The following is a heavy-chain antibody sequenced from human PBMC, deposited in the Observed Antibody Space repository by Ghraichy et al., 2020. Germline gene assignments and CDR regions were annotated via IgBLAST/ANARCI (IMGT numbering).Heavy chain of an antibody. J-gene: IGHJ3*02. CDR3: AASGNLLWFGELLWSRPNAFDI. D-gene: IGHD3-10*01. V-gene: IGHV1-58*01. Sequence: SVKVSCKASGFTFTSSAVQWVRQARGQRLEWIGWIVVGSGNTNYAQKFQERVTITRDMSTSTAYMELSSLRSEDTAVYYCAASGNLLWFGELLWSRPNAFDIWGQGTMVTVSS. CDR1: GFTFTSSA. CDR2: IVVGSGNT.